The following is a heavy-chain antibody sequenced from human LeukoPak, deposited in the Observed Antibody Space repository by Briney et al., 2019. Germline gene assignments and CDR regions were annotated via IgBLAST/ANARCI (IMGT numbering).Heavy chain of an antibody. CDR2: IYYSGST. D-gene: IGHD1-26*01. CDR1: GGSVSSGDYY. CDR3: ARDSHPTYYSGSYSDY. Sequence: PSETLSLTCTVSGGSVSSGDYYWSWIRQPPGKGLAWIGYIYYSGSTYYNPSLKSRVTISVDTSKNQFSLELRSVTAADTAIYFCARDSHPTYYSGSYSDYWGQGTLVTVSS. J-gene: IGHJ4*02. V-gene: IGHV4-30-4*01.